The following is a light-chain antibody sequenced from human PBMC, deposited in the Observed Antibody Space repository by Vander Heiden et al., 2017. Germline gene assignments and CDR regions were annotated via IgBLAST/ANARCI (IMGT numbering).Light chain of an antibody. CDR3: AAWDDSLSGVV. CDR2: RNN. J-gene: IGLJ2*01. V-gene: IGLV1-47*01. Sequence: SVLTQPPSASGAPGQRVTISCSGSSSNIGSNYVFWYQQLPGTAPKLLIYRNNQWPSGVPDRFSGSKSGTSASLAISGLRSEDEADYCCAAWDDSLSGVVFGGGTKLTVL. CDR1: SSNIGSNY.